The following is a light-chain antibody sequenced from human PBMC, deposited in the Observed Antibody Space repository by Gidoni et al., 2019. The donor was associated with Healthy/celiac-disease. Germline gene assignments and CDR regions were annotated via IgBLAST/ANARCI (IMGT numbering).Light chain of an antibody. CDR2: KDS. Sequence: SYELTQPPSVSVSPGQTARITCSGDALPKQYAYWYQEKPGQAPVLVIYKDSERPSGIPERFSGSSSGTTVTLTISGVQAEDEADYYCQSADSRGPDWVFGGGTKLTVL. J-gene: IGLJ3*02. CDR1: ALPKQY. V-gene: IGLV3-25*03. CDR3: QSADSRGPDWV.